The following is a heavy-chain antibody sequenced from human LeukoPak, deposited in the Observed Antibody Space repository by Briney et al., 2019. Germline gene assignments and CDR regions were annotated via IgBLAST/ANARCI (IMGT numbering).Heavy chain of an antibody. CDR2: IWYDGSNK. J-gene: IGHJ6*02. CDR1: GFTFSSYG. CDR3: AKDIYCTNGVCYRGGPYYYYGMDV. Sequence: GGSLRLSCAASGFTFSSYGMHWVRQAPGKGLEWVAVIWYDGSNKYYADSVKGRFTISRDNAKNSLYLQMNSLRAEDTALYYCAKDIYCTNGVCYRGGPYYYYGMDVWGQGTTVTVSS. V-gene: IGHV3-33*03. D-gene: IGHD2-8*01.